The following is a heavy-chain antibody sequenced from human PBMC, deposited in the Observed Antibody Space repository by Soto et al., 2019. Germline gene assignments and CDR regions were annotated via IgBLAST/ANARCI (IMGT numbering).Heavy chain of an antibody. Sequence: ASVKVSCKASGYTFTSYYMHWVRQAPGQGLEWMGIINPSGGNTSYAQKFQGRVTMTRDTSTSTVYMELSSLRSEDTAVYYCARDSTEDSSGYYSPSPDFDYWGQGTLVTVSS. V-gene: IGHV1-46*01. CDR1: GYTFTSYY. D-gene: IGHD3-22*01. J-gene: IGHJ4*02. CDR3: ARDSTEDSSGYYSPSPDFDY. CDR2: INPSGGNT.